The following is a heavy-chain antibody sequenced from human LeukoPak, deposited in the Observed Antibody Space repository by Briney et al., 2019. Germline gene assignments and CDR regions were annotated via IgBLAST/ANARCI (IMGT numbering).Heavy chain of an antibody. CDR3: AREGGRAAPGRFDY. Sequence: AGGSLRLSCATSGFTFSTYNMHWVRQPPGKGLEWVAFVSFGGGVKFYAASVKGRFTISRDNSKNTLYLQMNSLRADDTALYYCAREGGRAAPGRFDYWGQGTLVTVSS. J-gene: IGHJ4*02. CDR2: VSFGGGVK. D-gene: IGHD6-13*01. CDR1: GFTFSTYN. V-gene: IGHV3-30*02.